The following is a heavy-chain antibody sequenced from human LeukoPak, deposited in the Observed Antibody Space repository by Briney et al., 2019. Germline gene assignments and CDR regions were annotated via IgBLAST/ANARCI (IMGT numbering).Heavy chain of an antibody. J-gene: IGHJ6*02. CDR2: INLNSGGT. Sequence: ASVKVSCKASGYTFTDYYMHWVRQAPGQGLEWMGRINLNSGGTNYAQKFQGRVTMTRDTSISTAYMELSRLRSDDTAVYYCARDDDSSGYYGGYYYYGMDVWGQGTTVTVSS. V-gene: IGHV1-2*06. CDR1: GYTFTDYY. D-gene: IGHD3-22*01. CDR3: ARDDDSSGYYGGYYYYGMDV.